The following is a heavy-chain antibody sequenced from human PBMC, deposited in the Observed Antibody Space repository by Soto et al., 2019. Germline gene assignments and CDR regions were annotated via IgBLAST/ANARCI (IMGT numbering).Heavy chain of an antibody. J-gene: IGHJ4*02. D-gene: IGHD3-10*01. CDR3: ARDLYYYGSGSGYFDY. CDR1: GFTFITFS. CDR2: INSISSNI. Sequence: AGSLRLSSLASGFTFITFSMNWVRPAPGKGLEWVSYINSISSNIFYADSVKGRFTTSRDNAKNSLYLQMNSLRDEDTAVYYCARDLYYYGSGSGYFDYWGQG. V-gene: IGHV3-48*02.